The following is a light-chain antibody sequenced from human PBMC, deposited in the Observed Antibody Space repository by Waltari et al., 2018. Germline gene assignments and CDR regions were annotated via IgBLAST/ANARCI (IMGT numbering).Light chain of an antibody. CDR3: QQSYSTPRT. V-gene: IGKV1-39*01. CDR1: QNIATY. J-gene: IGKJ1*01. Sequence: DIQMTQSPSYLSASVGDRVTITCRASQNIATYLNWYQQKPGKAPQVLIYGASSLQSGVPSRFSGSGSGTDFILTITSLQPEDFATYYCQQSYSTPRTFGRGTKVDVK. CDR2: GAS.